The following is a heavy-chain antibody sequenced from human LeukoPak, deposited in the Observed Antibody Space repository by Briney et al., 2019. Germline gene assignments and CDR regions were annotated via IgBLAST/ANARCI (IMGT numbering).Heavy chain of an antibody. V-gene: IGHV4-4*07. CDR2: IDPSGST. CDR3: AKEGAAPGPDFDY. CDR1: GASIRNYY. Sequence: PSETLSLTCTVSGASIRNYYWSWIRQPAGKGLEWIGRIDPSGSTNYNPSLKSRVTMSADTSKNQFSLKLNSVTAADTAVYYCAKEGAAPGPDFDYWGQGTLVIVSS. D-gene: IGHD6-13*01. J-gene: IGHJ4*02.